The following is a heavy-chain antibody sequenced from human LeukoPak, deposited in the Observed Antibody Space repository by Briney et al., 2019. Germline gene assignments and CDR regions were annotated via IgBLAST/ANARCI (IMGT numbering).Heavy chain of an antibody. CDR3: ARHVGGSYYNGQDDN. D-gene: IGHD3-10*01. CDR1: GYSFTSYW. J-gene: IGHJ4*02. V-gene: IGHV5-51*01. Sequence: GESLKISCKGSGYSFTSYWTGWVRQMPGKGLEWMGIIYPDDSDTRYRPSFQGQVTISADKSISTAYLQWSSLKASDTAMYYCARHVGGSYYNGQDDNWGQGTLVTVSS. CDR2: IYPDDSDT.